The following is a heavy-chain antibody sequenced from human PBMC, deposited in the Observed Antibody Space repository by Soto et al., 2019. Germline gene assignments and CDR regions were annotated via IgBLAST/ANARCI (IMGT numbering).Heavy chain of an antibody. Sequence: GGSLRLSCAASGFTFSDYYMSWIRQAPGKGLEWVSYISSSSSYTNYADSVKGRFTISRDNAKNSLYLQMNSLRAEDTAVYYCARDTQHDFWSGYSLGPYYYGMDVWGQGTTVTVSS. CDR1: GFTFSDYY. CDR3: ARDTQHDFWSGYSLGPYYYGMDV. CDR2: ISSSSSYT. J-gene: IGHJ6*02. D-gene: IGHD3-3*01. V-gene: IGHV3-11*06.